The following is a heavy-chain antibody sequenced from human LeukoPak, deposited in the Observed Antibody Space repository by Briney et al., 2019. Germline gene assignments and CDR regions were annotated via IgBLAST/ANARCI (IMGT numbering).Heavy chain of an antibody. D-gene: IGHD2-15*01. CDR2: IYYSGST. Sequence: SETLSLTCTVSGGSISSGDYYWSWIRQPPGKGLEWIGYIYYSGSTYYNPSLKSRVTISVDTSKNQFSLKLSSVTAADTAVYYCARFRVGHEGRFDYWGQGTLVTVSS. J-gene: IGHJ4*02. CDR1: GGSISSGDYY. V-gene: IGHV4-30-4*08. CDR3: ARFRVGHEGRFDY.